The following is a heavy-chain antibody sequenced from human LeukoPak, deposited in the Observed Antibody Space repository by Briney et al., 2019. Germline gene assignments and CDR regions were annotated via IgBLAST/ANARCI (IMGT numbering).Heavy chain of an antibody. V-gene: IGHV3-43D*03. J-gene: IGHJ4*02. Sequence: GGSLRLSCAASGFTFSSYAMHWVRQAPGKGLEWVSLISWDGGSTYYADSVKGRLTISRDNSKNSLYLQRNSLRAEDTALYYCAKDISLTLVTQGFDYWGQGTLVTVSS. CDR2: ISWDGGST. D-gene: IGHD4-23*01. CDR1: GFTFSSYA. CDR3: AKDISLTLVTQGFDY.